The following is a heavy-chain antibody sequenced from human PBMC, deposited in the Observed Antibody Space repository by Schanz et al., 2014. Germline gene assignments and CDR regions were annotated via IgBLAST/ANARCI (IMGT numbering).Heavy chain of an antibody. CDR1: GFTFSTHA. J-gene: IGHJ4*02. CDR2: ISGSGGST. V-gene: IGHV3-23*04. D-gene: IGHD1-1*01. Sequence: EVQLVQSGGGLVQPGGFLRLSCAASGFTFSTHAMHWVRQAPGKGLEWVSAISGSGGSTYYADSVKGRFTISRDNSKNTLYLQMNSLRAEDTAVYYCARDRRNADLDYWGQGTLVTVSS. CDR3: ARDRRNADLDY.